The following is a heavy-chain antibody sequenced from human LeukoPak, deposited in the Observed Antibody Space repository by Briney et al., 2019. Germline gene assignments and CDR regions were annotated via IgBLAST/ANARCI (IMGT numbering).Heavy chain of an antibody. Sequence: GGSLRLSCAASGFTFSSYSMNWVRQAPGKGLEWVSSISSSSSYIYYADSVKGRFTISRDNAKNSLYLQMNSLRAEDTAVYYCARTYCSSTSCPFPDDAFDIWGQGTMVTVSS. V-gene: IGHV3-21*01. D-gene: IGHD2-2*01. CDR2: ISSSSSYI. CDR3: ARTYCSSTSCPFPDDAFDI. CDR1: GFTFSSYS. J-gene: IGHJ3*02.